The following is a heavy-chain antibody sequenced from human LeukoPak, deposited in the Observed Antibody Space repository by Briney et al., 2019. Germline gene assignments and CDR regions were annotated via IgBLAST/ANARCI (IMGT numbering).Heavy chain of an antibody. Sequence: GGSLRLSCAASGFAFSSYAMSWVRQPPGKGLEWVSIISRRDDYTYYADSVKGRFTISRDNSKNTLYLQMNTLRAEDTAVYYCARGKSSRHALDIWGQGTMVTVSS. D-gene: IGHD6-6*01. J-gene: IGHJ3*02. CDR1: GFAFSSYA. CDR3: ARGKSSRHALDI. V-gene: IGHV3-23*01. CDR2: ISRRDDYT.